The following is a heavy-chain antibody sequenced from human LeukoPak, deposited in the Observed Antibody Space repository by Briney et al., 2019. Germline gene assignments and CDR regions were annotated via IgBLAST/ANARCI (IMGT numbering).Heavy chain of an antibody. Sequence: GGSLRLSCAASGFTFSSYWMSWVRQAPGKGLEWVANIKQDGSEKYYVDSVKGRFTISRDNAKNSLYLQMNSLRAEDTAVYYCARGGRGITIFGEVISTALDYWGQGTLVTVSS. CDR2: IKQDGSEK. V-gene: IGHV3-7*01. J-gene: IGHJ4*02. CDR3: ARGGRGITIFGEVISTALDY. D-gene: IGHD3-3*01. CDR1: GFTFSSYW.